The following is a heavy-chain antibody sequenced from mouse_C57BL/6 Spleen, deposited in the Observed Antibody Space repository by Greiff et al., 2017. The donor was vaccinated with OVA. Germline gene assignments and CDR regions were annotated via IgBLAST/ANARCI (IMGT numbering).Heavy chain of an antibody. D-gene: IGHD2-1*01. CDR1: GYTFTSYW. Sequence: VQLQQPGAELVRPGTSVKLSCKASGYTFTSYWMHWVKQRPGQGLEWIGVIDPSDSYTNYNQKFKGKATLTVDTSSSTAYMQLSSLTSEDSAVYYCARIYYGNPWFAYWGQGTLVTVSA. V-gene: IGHV1-59*01. CDR2: IDPSDSYT. CDR3: ARIYYGNPWFAY. J-gene: IGHJ3*01.